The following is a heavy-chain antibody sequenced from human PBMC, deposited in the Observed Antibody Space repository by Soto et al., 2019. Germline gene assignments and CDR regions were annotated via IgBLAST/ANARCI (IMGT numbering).Heavy chain of an antibody. D-gene: IGHD2-8*01. Sequence: HITLKESGPTLVKPTQTLTLPCAFSGLSLSTSGVGVGWIRQPPGKALEWLALIYWDDNKRYSPSLKSRLTITKDTSKNQVVLTMTNMDPVDTATYYCAHHTLNYYGIDVWGQGTTVTVSS. CDR1: GLSLSTSGVG. CDR3: AHHTLNYYGIDV. J-gene: IGHJ6*02. V-gene: IGHV2-5*02. CDR2: IYWDDNK.